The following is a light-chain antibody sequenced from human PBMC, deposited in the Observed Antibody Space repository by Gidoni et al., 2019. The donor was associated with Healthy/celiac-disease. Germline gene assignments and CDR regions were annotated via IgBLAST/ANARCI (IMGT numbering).Light chain of an antibody. CDR2: DAS. CDR3: QQYDNLRGVT. Sequence: DIQMTQSPSSLSASVGDRVTITCQASQDIRNYLNWYQQKPGKAPKLLIYDASNLETGVPSRFSGSGSGTDFTFTISSLQPEDIATYYCQQYDNLRGVTFGPGTKVDIK. CDR1: QDIRNY. J-gene: IGKJ3*01. V-gene: IGKV1-33*01.